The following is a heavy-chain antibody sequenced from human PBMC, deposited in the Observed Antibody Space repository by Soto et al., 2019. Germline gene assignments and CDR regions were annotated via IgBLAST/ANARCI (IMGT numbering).Heavy chain of an antibody. CDR1: GFTFITYD. CDR2: MNPNNGNA. J-gene: IGHJ4*02. D-gene: IGHD1-26*01. V-gene: IGHV1-8*01. Sequence: WASVKVSCKASGFTFITYDFSWVRQAAGQGLEWMGWMNPNNGNAGFAQKFRGRINMTRNTSISTAYLELSSLRSDDSAVYYCARVKWELEPNPFDYWGQGTLVTVSS. CDR3: ARVKWELEPNPFDY.